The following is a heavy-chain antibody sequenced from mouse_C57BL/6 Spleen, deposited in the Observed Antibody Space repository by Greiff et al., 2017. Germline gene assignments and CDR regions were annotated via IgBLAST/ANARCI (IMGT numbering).Heavy chain of an antibody. CDR2: IRSKSNNYAT. Sequence: GGGLVQPKGSLKLSCAASGFSFNTYAMNWVRQAQGKGLEWVARIRSKSNNYATYYADSVKDRFTISRDDSESMLYLQMNNLKTEDTAMYYCVRQGEEGNYRYLDVWGTGTTVTVSS. CDR1: GFSFNTYA. J-gene: IGHJ1*03. D-gene: IGHD2-1*01. CDR3: VRQGEEGNYRYLDV. V-gene: IGHV10-1*01.